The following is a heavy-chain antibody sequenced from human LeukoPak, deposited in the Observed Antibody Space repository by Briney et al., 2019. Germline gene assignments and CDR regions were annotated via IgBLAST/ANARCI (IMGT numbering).Heavy chain of an antibody. CDR3: ARDVHGDYGSGWFDP. Sequence: SVKVSCKTSGGTFNNSAISWVRQAPGQGVEWLGGIMPLFGTAGYAQKFHGRVTITNDESTRTVYLELTSLTSDDTAVYYCARDVHGDYGSGWFDPWGQGTLVSVSS. D-gene: IGHD4-17*01. J-gene: IGHJ5*02. V-gene: IGHV1-69*05. CDR1: GGTFNNSA. CDR2: IMPLFGTA.